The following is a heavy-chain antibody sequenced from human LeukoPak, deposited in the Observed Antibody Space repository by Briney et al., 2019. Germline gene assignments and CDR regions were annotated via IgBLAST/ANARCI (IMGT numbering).Heavy chain of an antibody. J-gene: IGHJ6*02. CDR3: ARSPISSFYYYYGMDV. CDR1: GGSISSYY. D-gene: IGHD3-3*02. CDR2: IYYSGST. Sequence: SETLSLTCTVSGGSISSYYWSWIRQPPGKGLEWIGYIYYSGSTNYNPSLKSRVTISVDTSKNQFSLNLSSVTAADTAVYYCARSPISSFYYYYGMDVWGQGTTVTVSS. V-gene: IGHV4-59*01.